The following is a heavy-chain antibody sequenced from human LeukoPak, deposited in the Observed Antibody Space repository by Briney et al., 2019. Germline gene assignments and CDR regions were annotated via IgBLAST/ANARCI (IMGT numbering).Heavy chain of an antibody. CDR3: ARGVTMIVVVIHDWYFDL. J-gene: IGHJ2*01. V-gene: IGHV4-39*01. CDR2: IYYTRST. D-gene: IGHD3-22*01. Sequence: SETLSLTCTVSDGSISSRGYYWGWIRQPPGKGLEWIGSIYYTRSTYYNPSLKSRVTISVDTSKNQFSLKLTSVTAADTAVYYCARGVTMIVVVIHDWYFDLWGRGTLVTVSS. CDR1: DGSISSRGYY.